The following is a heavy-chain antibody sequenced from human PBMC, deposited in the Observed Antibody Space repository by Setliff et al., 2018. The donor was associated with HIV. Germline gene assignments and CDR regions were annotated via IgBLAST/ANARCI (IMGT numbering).Heavy chain of an antibody. CDR1: DYTFTKYA. CDR2: ISAHNGNT. D-gene: IGHD3-9*01. V-gene: IGHV1-18*01. Sequence: ASVKVSCKTSDYTFTKYAISWVRQAPGQGLEWMGWISAHNGNTNYAQRLRGRVTVTTDSSTNTVYLELRSLRSDDTAVYYCARHSDILTGHFDYWGQGTLVTVSS. CDR3: ARHSDILTGHFDY. J-gene: IGHJ4*02.